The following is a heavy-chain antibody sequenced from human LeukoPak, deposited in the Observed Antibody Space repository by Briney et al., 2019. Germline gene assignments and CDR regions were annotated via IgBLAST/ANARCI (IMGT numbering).Heavy chain of an antibody. CDR3: ARDFRRYSGYGFLFAY. CDR2: ISAYNGNT. V-gene: IGHV1-18*01. Sequence: ASVKVSCKASGYTFTSYGISWVRQAPGQGLEWMGWISAYNGNTNYAQKLQGRVTMTTDTSTSTAYMELRSLRSDDTAVYYCARDFRRYSGYGFLFAYWGQGTLVTVSS. CDR1: GYTFTSYG. D-gene: IGHD5-12*01. J-gene: IGHJ4*02.